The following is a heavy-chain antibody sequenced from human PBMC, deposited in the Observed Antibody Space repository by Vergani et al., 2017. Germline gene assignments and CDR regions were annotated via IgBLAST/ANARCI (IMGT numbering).Heavy chain of an antibody. CDR2: IYTSGST. V-gene: IGHV4-61*02. CDR3: ARVVDRFYYGSGRRYWYFDL. D-gene: IGHD3-10*01. Sequence: QVQLQESGPGLVKPSQTLSLTCTVSGSSFSTGGQSWTWLRQSAGKGLEWIGRIYTSGSTNYNPSLKSRVTISVDTSKNQFSLKLSSVTAADTAVYYCARVVDRFYYGSGRRYWYFDLWGRGTLVTVSS. J-gene: IGHJ2*01. CDR1: GSSFSTGGQS.